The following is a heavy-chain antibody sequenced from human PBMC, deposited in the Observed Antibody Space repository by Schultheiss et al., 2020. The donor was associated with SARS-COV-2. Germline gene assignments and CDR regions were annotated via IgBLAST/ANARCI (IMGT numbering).Heavy chain of an antibody. V-gene: IGHV4-4*02. CDR1: GGSISSSNW. CDR2: FYYNGSP. Sequence: SETLSLTCAVSGGSISSSNWWSWVRQPPGKGLEWIGYFYYNGSPNYNPSLKSRVTISFDMSKNQFSLKLSSVTAADTAVYYCARGPNYYDSSGNYWYFGLWGRGTLVTVSS. CDR3: ARGPNYYDSSGNYWYFGL. J-gene: IGHJ2*01. D-gene: IGHD3-22*01.